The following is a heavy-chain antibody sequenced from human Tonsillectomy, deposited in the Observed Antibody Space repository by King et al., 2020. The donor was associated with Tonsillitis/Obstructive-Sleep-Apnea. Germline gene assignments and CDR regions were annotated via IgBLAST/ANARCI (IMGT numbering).Heavy chain of an antibody. CDR3: ARGDDYDNYLDY. D-gene: IGHD4-17*01. CDR2: IYYSGTT. V-gene: IGHV4-31*03. Sequence: VQLQESGPGLVKPSHTLSLTCTVSGASIGTGGYYWSWIRQHPGKGLEWIGYIYYSGTTYYSPSLKSRVTISVDTSKNQFSLKLSSVTAADTAIYFCARGDDYDNYLDYWGQGTLVTVSS. J-gene: IGHJ4*02. CDR1: GASIGTGGYY.